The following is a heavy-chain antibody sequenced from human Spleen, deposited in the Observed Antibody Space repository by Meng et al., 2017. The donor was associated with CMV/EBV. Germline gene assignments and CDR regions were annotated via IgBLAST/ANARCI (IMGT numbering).Heavy chain of an antibody. V-gene: IGHV4-39*07. CDR2: ISYTGST. CDR3: ARETHPFGDYVDY. D-gene: IGHD4-17*01. J-gene: IGHJ4*02. Sequence: VSGGSISSSSYYWGWIRQPPGKGLEWIGSISYTGSTDYNPSLKSRVTISVDTSKNQFSLKLSSVTAADTAVYYCARETHPFGDYVDYWGQGTLVTVSS. CDR1: GGSISSSSYY.